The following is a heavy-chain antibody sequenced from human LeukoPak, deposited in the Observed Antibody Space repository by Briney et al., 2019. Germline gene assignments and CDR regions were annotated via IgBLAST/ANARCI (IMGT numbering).Heavy chain of an antibody. J-gene: IGHJ4*02. CDR1: VGSISSSSYY. V-gene: IGHV4-39*01. Sequence: SETLSLTCTVSVGSISSSSYYWGWVRQPPGKGLEWIGSVYYSGSTYLNPTLKSRITISVDTSKNQFSLKLSSVTAADTAVYYCARLGSGSHDHWGQGTLVTVSS. D-gene: IGHD1-26*01. CDR2: VYYSGST. CDR3: ARLGSGSHDH.